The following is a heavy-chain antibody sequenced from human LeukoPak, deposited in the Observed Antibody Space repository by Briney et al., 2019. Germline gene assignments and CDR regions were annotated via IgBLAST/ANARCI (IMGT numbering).Heavy chain of an antibody. D-gene: IGHD5-24*01. CDR3: ARDPAAKKGWFDY. Sequence: ASVKVSCKASGFTFSGYYMHWVRQAPGQGLEWMGIINPSGGSTTYAQKFQGRVTMTRDTSTSTVYMELSSLRSEDTAVYYCARDPAAKKGWFDYWGQGTLVTVSS. V-gene: IGHV1-46*01. CDR1: GFTFSGYY. J-gene: IGHJ4*02. CDR2: INPSGGST.